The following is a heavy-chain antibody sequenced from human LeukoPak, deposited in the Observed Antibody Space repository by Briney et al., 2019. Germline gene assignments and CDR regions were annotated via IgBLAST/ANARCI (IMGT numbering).Heavy chain of an antibody. CDR3: ARGGYYGSGNDFRFDP. CDR1: GGSITIYY. D-gene: IGHD3-10*01. Sequence: SETLSLTCTVSGGSITIYYWSWIRQSPGKGLECIGYIHYTGSTNYNPSLKSRVTISVETSKNQFSLKLKSVTAADTAVYYCARGGYYGSGNDFRFDPWGQGTLVTVSS. CDR2: IHYTGST. V-gene: IGHV4-59*01. J-gene: IGHJ5*02.